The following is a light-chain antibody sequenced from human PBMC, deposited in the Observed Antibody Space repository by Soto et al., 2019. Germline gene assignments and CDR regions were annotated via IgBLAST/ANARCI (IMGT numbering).Light chain of an antibody. CDR2: GNS. CDR3: QSYDSSLSGSV. CDR1: SSNIGTDYD. Sequence: QSVLTQPPSVSGAPGQRVTISCTGSSSNIGTDYDVHWYQPLPGTAPKLLIYGNSNRPSGVPDRFSGSKSGTSASLAITGLQAEDEADYYCQSYDSSLSGSVVGGGTKLTVL. V-gene: IGLV1-40*01. J-gene: IGLJ3*02.